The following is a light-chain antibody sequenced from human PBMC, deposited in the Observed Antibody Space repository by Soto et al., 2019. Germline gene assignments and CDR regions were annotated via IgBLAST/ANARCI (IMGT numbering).Light chain of an antibody. V-gene: IGKV3-20*01. CDR3: QQYGDLPWT. J-gene: IGKJ1*01. Sequence: EIVLTQSPGTLSLSPGERATLSCRASQSVSNNYLAWFQQKPGQAPRLLIYGASSRASGIPDRFSGSGSGTDFTLTINRLEPEDFAVYYCQQYGDLPWTFGQGTKVDTK. CDR1: QSVSNNY. CDR2: GAS.